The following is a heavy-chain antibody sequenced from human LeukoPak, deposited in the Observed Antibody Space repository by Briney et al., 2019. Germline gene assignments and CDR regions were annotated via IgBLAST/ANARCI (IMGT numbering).Heavy chain of an antibody. V-gene: IGHV3-7*01. J-gene: IGHJ4*02. CDR3: ARQPQHEAYFDY. Sequence: GGSLRLSCVASGFTFDRFWMGWVRQAPGKGLEWVANIKADASEEKYLDSVKGRFKISRDNAEDSLFLQMNSLRAEDTAVYYCARQPQHEAYFDYWGQGALVTVSS. CDR1: GFTFDRFW. CDR2: IKADASEE.